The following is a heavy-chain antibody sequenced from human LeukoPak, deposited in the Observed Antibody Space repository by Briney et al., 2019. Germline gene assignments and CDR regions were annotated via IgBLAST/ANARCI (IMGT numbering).Heavy chain of an antibody. CDR3: AKDPSYYYGSGSYEDY. V-gene: IGHV3-21*04. D-gene: IGHD3-10*01. CDR2: ISSSNSYI. CDR1: GFTFSTYS. J-gene: IGHJ4*02. Sequence: GGSLRLSCAASGFTFSTYSMTWVRQAPGKGLEWVSSISSSNSYIYYVDSVKGRFTISRDNAKNSLYLQMNSLRAEDTAVYYCAKDPSYYYGSGSYEDYWGQGTLVTVSS.